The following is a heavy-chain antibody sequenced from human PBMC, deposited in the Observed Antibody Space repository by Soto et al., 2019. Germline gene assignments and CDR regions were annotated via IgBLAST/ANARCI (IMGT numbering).Heavy chain of an antibody. CDR3: ARHHGPTTSENWFDP. V-gene: IGHV1-18*01. CDR1: GYTFFTYD. Sequence: QVHLVQSGVEVKTPGASVKVSCQASGYTFFTYDISWVRQAPGQGLEWMGWISTYSGDTKYAQKCQGRVSMTTDTDTTTAYLALRSLRSDDTAVYYCARHHGPTTSENWFDPWGQGTLVTVSS. J-gene: IGHJ5*02. CDR2: ISTYSGDT. D-gene: IGHD5-12*01.